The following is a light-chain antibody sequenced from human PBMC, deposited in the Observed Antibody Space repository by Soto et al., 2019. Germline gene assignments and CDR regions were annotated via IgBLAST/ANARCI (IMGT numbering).Light chain of an antibody. V-gene: IGKV3-15*01. CDR1: QSVSSN. J-gene: IGKJ1*01. CDR3: QQYNNWPQT. CDR2: GAS. Sequence: IVTTQSPATLSVSPGERATLSCRASQSVSSNLAWYQQKPGQAPRLLIYGASTRATGIPARFSGSGSGTEFTLTISSLQSEDFAVYYCQQYNNWPQTFGQGTKVDIK.